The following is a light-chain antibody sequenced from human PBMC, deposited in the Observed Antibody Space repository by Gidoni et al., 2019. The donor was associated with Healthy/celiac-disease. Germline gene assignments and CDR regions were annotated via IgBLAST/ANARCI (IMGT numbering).Light chain of an antibody. J-gene: IGKJ4*01. CDR1: QMVSSN. CDR2: GAS. CDR3: QQYNNWPTLT. V-gene: IGKV3-15*01. Sequence: EIVMTQSPATLSVAPGERATRSCRASQMVSSNLAWYQQKPCQAPRLLIYGASPRATGIPAWFSGSGAWTEFTLTISSLQSEDVAVSYCQQYNNWPTLTFGGGTKVDIK.